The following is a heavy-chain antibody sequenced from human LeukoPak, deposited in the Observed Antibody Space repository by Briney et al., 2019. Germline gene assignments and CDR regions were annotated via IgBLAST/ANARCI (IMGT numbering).Heavy chain of an antibody. J-gene: IGHJ3*02. V-gene: IGHV1-2*02. D-gene: IGHD3-22*01. Sequence: ASVKVSCEASGYTFTGYYMHWVRQAPGQGLEWMGWINPNSGGTNYAQKFQGRVAMTRDTSISTAYMELSRLRSDDTAVYYCASGFMGYDRSGYYDDAFDIWGQGTMVTVSS. CDR3: ASGFMGYDRSGYYDDAFDI. CDR1: GYTFTGYY. CDR2: INPNSGGT.